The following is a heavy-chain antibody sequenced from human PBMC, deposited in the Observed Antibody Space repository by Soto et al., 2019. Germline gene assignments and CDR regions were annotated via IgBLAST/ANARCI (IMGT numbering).Heavy chain of an antibody. CDR2: ISYDGSNK. J-gene: IGHJ4*02. Sequence: QVQLVESGGGVVQPGRSLRLSCAASGFTFSSYAMHWVRQAPGKGLEWVAVISYDGSNKYYADSVKGRFTISRDNSKNTRYLQMNSLRAEDTAVYYCAREDFEYSSSLDYWGQGTLVTVSS. D-gene: IGHD6-6*01. CDR1: GFTFSSYA. CDR3: AREDFEYSSSLDY. V-gene: IGHV3-30-3*01.